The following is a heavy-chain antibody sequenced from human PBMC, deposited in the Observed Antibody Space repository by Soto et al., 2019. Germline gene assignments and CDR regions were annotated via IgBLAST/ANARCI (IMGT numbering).Heavy chain of an antibody. J-gene: IGHJ4*02. Sequence: QVQLVQSGAEVKKPGSSVKVSCKVSGGPFSSYAISWVRQAPGQGLEWMGVIIPMFGTPNYAQKFQDRFSTTADESTSTAYMELSSLRSEDTAVYYGANFVVIGRTPSDYWGQGTVVIVSS. CDR1: GGPFSSYA. CDR2: IIPMFGTP. V-gene: IGHV1-69*12. D-gene: IGHD3-22*01. CDR3: ANFVVIGRTPSDY.